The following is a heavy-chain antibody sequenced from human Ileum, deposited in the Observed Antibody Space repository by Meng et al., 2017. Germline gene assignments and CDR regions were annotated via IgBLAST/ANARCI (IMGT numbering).Heavy chain of an antibody. Sequence: LQASGPGLVSPSGTLPLTCAVSSGSIISKTYWSWVRQPPGKGMEWMGQISHSGSAYYNPSLKSRVTMSVDKSKSQFSLMLTSGTAADTAIYYCARHGGYSQDFWGQGTLVTVSS. CDR1: SGSIISKTY. CDR2: ISHSGSA. J-gene: IGHJ4*02. D-gene: IGHD4-23*01. V-gene: IGHV4-4*02. CDR3: ARHGGYSQDF.